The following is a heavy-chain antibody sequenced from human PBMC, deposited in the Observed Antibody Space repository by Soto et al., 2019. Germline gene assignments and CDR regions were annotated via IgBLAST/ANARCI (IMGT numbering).Heavy chain of an antibody. D-gene: IGHD6-19*01. CDR3: ARAVAVAADFDY. V-gene: IGHV1-2*02. J-gene: IGHJ4*02. CDR2: INPNSGNT. CDR1: GYTFTGYY. Sequence: ASVKVSCKASGYTFTGYYMHWVRQAPGQGLEWMGWINPNSGNTKYSQKFQGRATITRDTSASTAYMELSSLRSEDTAVYYCARAVAVAADFDYWGQGTLVTAPQ.